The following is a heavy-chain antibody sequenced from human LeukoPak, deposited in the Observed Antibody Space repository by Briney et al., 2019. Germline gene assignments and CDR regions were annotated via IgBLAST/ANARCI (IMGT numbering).Heavy chain of an antibody. V-gene: IGHV4-31*03. CDR3: ARVRVRDSSGYHDAFDI. Sequence: SETLSLTCTVSGGSISSGDYYWSWIRQHPGKGLEWIGYIYYSGSTYYNPSLKSRVTISVDTSKNQFSLKLSSVTAADTAVYYCARVRVRDSSGYHDAFDIWGQGTMVTVSS. CDR2: IYYSGST. D-gene: IGHD3-22*01. CDR1: GGSISSGDYY. J-gene: IGHJ3*02.